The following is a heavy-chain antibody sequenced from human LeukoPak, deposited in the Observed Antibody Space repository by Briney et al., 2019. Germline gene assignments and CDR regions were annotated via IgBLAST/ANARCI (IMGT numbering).Heavy chain of an antibody. D-gene: IGHD3-22*01. CDR1: GGSFSDYY. Sequence: SETLSLTCAVYGGSFSDYYWSWIRQPPGKGLEWIGEFNHSGGTNYNPSLKSRVTISVDTSKNQFSLRLSSVTAADTAVYYCARVTYDSTSYHNAMDVWGQGTTVTVSS. CDR3: ARVTYDSTSYHNAMDV. V-gene: IGHV4-34*01. CDR2: FNHSGGT. J-gene: IGHJ6*02.